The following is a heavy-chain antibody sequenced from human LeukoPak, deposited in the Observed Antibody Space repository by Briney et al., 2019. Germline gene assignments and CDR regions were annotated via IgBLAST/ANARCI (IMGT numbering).Heavy chain of an antibody. J-gene: IGHJ4*02. CDR1: GFTFSSYS. D-gene: IGHD5-12*01. Sequence: GGSLRLSCAASGFTFSSYSMNWVRQAPGKGLEWVSSITRSNYIYYADSVKGRFTISRDNAKNSLYLQMNSLRAEDTAVYYCARDEGATIEYWGQGTLVTVSS. V-gene: IGHV3-21*01. CDR2: ITRSNYI. CDR3: ARDEGATIEY.